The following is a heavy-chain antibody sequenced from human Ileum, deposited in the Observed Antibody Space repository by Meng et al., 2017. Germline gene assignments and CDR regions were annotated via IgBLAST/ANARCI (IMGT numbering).Heavy chain of an antibody. V-gene: IGHV7-4-1*02. CDR3: ARRDNQGPGFGVDY. CDR2: INTNSGNP. CDR1: GYTFTTYA. Sequence: QVQLAQSGSELKKPGASVKASCKASGYTFTTYAMNWVRQAPGQGREWMGWINTNSGNPTYAQGFTGRFVFSLDTSVSTAYLQISSLKAEDTAVYYCARRDNQGPGFGVDYWGQGTLVTVSS. D-gene: IGHD3-10*01. J-gene: IGHJ4*02.